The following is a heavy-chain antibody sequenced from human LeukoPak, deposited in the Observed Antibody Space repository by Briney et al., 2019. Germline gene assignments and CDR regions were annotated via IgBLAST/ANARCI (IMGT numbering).Heavy chain of an antibody. Sequence: GGSLRLSCAASGFNFSNCWMHWVRQAPGKGLVWVSRINSDGRTTGYADSVKGRFTISRDNAKNTLYLQMNSLRAEDTAVYYCARVELSAADFDHWGQGTLVTVSS. V-gene: IGHV3-74*01. CDR3: ARVELSAADFDH. CDR1: GFNFSNCW. CDR2: INSDGRTT. J-gene: IGHJ4*02. D-gene: IGHD1-7*01.